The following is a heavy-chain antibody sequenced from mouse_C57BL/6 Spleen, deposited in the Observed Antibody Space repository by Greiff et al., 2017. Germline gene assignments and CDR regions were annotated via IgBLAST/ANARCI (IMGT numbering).Heavy chain of an antibody. CDR3: ARWRDGGYCDD. D-gene: IGHD3-3*01. CDR1: GYTFTSYW. V-gene: IGHV1-55*01. J-gene: IGHJ1*03. CDR2: IYPGSGST. Sequence: QVQLKQPGAELVKPGASVKMSCKASGYTFTSYWITWVKQRPGQGLEWIGDIYPGSGSTNYNEKFKSKATLTVDTSSNTAYMQLSSLTSEDTAVYYCARWRDGGYCDDWGTGTPVTVSS.